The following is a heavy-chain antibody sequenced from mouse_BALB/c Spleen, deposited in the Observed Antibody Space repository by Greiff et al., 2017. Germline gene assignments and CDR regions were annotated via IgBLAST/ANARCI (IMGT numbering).Heavy chain of an antibody. D-gene: IGHD1-2*01. J-gene: IGHJ3*01. CDR1: GFTFSSFG. CDR2: ISSGSSTI. CDR3: ARYITTDPFAY. Sequence: EVQVVESGGGLVQPGGSRKLSCAASGFTFSSFGMHWVRQAPEKGLEWVAYISSGSSTIYYADTVKGRFTISRDNPKNTLFLQMTSLRSEDTAMYYCARYITTDPFAYWGQGTLVTVSA. V-gene: IGHV5-17*02.